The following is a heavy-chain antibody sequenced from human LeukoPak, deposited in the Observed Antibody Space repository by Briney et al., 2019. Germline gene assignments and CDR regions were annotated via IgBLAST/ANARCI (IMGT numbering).Heavy chain of an antibody. CDR3: ARVGGYSSSWASYYYYGMDV. J-gene: IGHJ6*02. CDR1: GGSISSYY. D-gene: IGHD6-13*01. Sequence: SETLSLTCTVSGGSISSYYWSWIRQPPGKGLEWIGYIYYSGSTNYNPPLKSRVTISVDTSKNQFSLKLSSVTAADTAVYYCARVGGYSSSWASYYYYGMDVWGQGTTVTVSS. V-gene: IGHV4-59*01. CDR2: IYYSGST.